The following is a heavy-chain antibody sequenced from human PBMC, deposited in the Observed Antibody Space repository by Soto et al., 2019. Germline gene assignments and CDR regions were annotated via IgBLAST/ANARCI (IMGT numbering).Heavy chain of an antibody. V-gene: IGHV1-58*02. CDR3: SADHPHTAIGWPV. CDR2: IVVASGRT. J-gene: IGHJ6*02. Sequence: GASVKVSCKASGFDFGSFGIQFLRQTHGRGLEWIGWIVVASGRTNYARQFQGRVAFSRDMSSTTAYMDLYDLKSDDTAVYFCSADHPHTAIGWPVWGQGTTVTVSS. CDR1: GFDFGSFG.